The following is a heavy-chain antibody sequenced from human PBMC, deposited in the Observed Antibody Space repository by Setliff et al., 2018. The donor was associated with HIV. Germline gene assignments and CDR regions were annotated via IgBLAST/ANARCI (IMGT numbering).Heavy chain of an antibody. CDR2: ISGSGGST. Sequence: GGSLRLSCAASGFTFSSYAMSWVRQAPGKGLEWVSAISGSGGSTYYADSVKGRFTISRDNAKNSLYLQMNSLRGEDTAVYYCARHSDWYGNDAFDIWGQGTRVTVSS. J-gene: IGHJ3*02. D-gene: IGHD6-19*01. V-gene: IGHV3-23*01. CDR3: ARHSDWYGNDAFDI. CDR1: GFTFSSYA.